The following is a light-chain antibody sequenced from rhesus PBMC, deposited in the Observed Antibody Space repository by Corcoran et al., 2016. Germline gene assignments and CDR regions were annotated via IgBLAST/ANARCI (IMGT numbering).Light chain of an antibody. CDR3: QHGYGTPCS. CDR1: ENVDNP. V-gene: IGKV1-74*01. CDR2: KAS. Sequence: DIQMTQSPSALSASVGDRVTFTCRASENVDNPLNWYQHNSGEAPKLRIYKASTVYSGVPSRFSGSGSGTDYTFTISSLQAEDVATYYCQHGYGTPCSFGQGTKVDIK. J-gene: IGKJ2*01.